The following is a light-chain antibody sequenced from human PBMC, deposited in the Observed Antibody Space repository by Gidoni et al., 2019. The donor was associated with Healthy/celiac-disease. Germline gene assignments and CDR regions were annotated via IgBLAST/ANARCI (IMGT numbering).Light chain of an antibody. Sequence: DIQMTQSPSTLSASVGDRVTITCRASQSISSWLAWYQQKPGKAPKLLIYDASSLESGVPSRFSGSGSGTEFTLTISSLQPDDFATYYCQQYNSLSITFXQXTRLEIK. CDR1: QSISSW. CDR2: DAS. CDR3: QQYNSLSIT. V-gene: IGKV1-5*01. J-gene: IGKJ5*01.